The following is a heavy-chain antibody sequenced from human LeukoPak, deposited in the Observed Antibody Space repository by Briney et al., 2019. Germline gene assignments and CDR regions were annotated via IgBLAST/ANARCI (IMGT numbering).Heavy chain of an antibody. J-gene: IGHJ5*02. CDR2: IRHDESKK. Sequence: GGSLRLSCAASGFTFSSYAMHWVRQAPGKGLEWVAFIRHDESKKNYADSVKGRFTISRDNSKNTLSLQMNSLRADDTAVYYCAKFSYGDYVAWGQGTLVTVSS. CDR3: AKFSYGDYVA. D-gene: IGHD4-17*01. V-gene: IGHV3-30*02. CDR1: GFTFSSYA.